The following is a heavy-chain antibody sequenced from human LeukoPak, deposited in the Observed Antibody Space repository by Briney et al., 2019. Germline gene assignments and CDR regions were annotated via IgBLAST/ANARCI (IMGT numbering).Heavy chain of an antibody. D-gene: IGHD2-2*01. CDR1: GGSFSGYY. J-gene: IGHJ4*02. CDR2: IYYSGTT. V-gene: IGHV4-59*01. CDR3: ARVQVVPAATQHFDY. Sequence: SETLSLTCAVYGGSFSGYYWSWIRQPPGKGLEWIGYIYYSGTTNYNPSLKSRVTISVDTSKNQFSLKLSSVTAADTAVYYCARVQVVPAATQHFDYWGQGTLVTVSS.